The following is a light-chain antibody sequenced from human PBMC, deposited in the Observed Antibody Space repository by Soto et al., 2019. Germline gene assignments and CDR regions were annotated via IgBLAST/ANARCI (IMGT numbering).Light chain of an antibody. CDR2: ADS. V-gene: IGLV1-40*01. J-gene: IGLJ1*01. Sequence: QPVLTQPPSVSGAPGQRVTISCTGSSSNIGAGYDVHWYQQLPGTAPKLLIYADSKRPSGVPDRFSGSKSGTSASLAITGLQAEDEADYYCQSYDNSLTGSYVFGTGTKVTVL. CDR3: QSYDNSLTGSYV. CDR1: SSNIGAGYD.